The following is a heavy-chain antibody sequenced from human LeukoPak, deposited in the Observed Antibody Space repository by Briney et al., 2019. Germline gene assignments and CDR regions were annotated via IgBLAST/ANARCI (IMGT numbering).Heavy chain of an antibody. D-gene: IGHD3-16*02. CDR2: ISHNGAAI. CDR1: GFTFSDYY. CDR3: ARDQLPLSSPFDY. J-gene: IGHJ4*02. Sequence: GGSLRLSCAASGFTFSDYYMSWICQAPGQGLGWVSYISHNGAAIYYADSVKGRFTITRDNAKSSLYLQMNSLRAEDTAVYYCARDQLPLSSPFDYWGQGTLVTVSS. V-gene: IGHV3-11*01.